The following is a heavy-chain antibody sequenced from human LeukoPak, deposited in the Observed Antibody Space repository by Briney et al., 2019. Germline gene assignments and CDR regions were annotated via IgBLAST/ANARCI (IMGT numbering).Heavy chain of an antibody. V-gene: IGHV1-18*01. CDR2: ISTYNGNT. CDR1: GYSFVLYG. Sequence: ASVKVSCKASGYSFVLYGISWVRQAPGQGPEWMGWISTYNGNTKYAEKFQGRVTMTTDTPTSTAYMELRSLRSDDTAVYYCARDVSDFRSFSKYYYMDVWGKGTTVTVSS. D-gene: IGHD3-3*01. CDR3: ARDVSDFRSFSKYYYMDV. J-gene: IGHJ6*03.